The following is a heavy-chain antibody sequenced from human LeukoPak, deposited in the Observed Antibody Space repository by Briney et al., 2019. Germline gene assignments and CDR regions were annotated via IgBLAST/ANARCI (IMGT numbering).Heavy chain of an antibody. D-gene: IGHD2-21*02. J-gene: IGHJ3*02. V-gene: IGHV3-33*08. CDR1: GFTFSSYE. CDR2: IWYDGSNK. CDR3: ARELGLRTIDAFDI. Sequence: GGSLRLSCAASGFTFSSYEMNWVRQAPGKGLEWVAVIWYDGSNKHYTDSVKGRFTISRDNSKNTLYLQMNSLRAEDTAVYYCARELGLRTIDAFDIWGQGTMVTVSS.